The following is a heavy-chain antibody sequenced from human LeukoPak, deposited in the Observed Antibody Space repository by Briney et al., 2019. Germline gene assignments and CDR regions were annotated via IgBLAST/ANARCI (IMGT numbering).Heavy chain of an antibody. CDR2: IKKDGCEK. Sequence: GGSLRLSCAASGFTFSSDWMSGVREAPGKGLGWVANIKKDGCEKSYVDSVKGRFTRSRDNAKSSLYLQMNSLRAEETAVYYCARARNYYDSSGSYEDYGGQGTLVPVS. J-gene: IGHJ4*02. CDR1: GFTFSSDW. CDR3: ARARNYYDSSGSYEDY. D-gene: IGHD3-10*01. V-gene: IGHV3-7*01.